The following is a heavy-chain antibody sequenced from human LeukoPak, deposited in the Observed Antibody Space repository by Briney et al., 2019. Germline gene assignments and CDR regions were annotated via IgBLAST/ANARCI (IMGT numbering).Heavy chain of an antibody. CDR2: INPNSGGT. J-gene: IGHJ4*02. CDR1: GYTFTGYY. D-gene: IGHD5-12*01. CDR3: AREMNSGYDVGGLEY. V-gene: IGHV1-2*02. Sequence: ASVKVSCKASGYTFTGYYIHWVRQAPGQGLEWMGWINPNSGGTNYAQNFQGRVTLTRDTSISTAYMELSRLRSDDTAVYYCAREMNSGYDVGGLEYWGQGTLVTVSS.